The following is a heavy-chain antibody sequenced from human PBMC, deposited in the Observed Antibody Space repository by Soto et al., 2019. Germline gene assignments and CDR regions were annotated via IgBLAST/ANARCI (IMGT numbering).Heavy chain of an antibody. CDR3: ARDENLNWNFDY. CDR1: GFTFSSYA. D-gene: IGHD1-1*01. V-gene: IGHV3-30-3*01. Sequence: GGSLRLSCAASGFTFSSYAMHWVRQAPGKGLEWVAVISYDGSNKYYADSVKGRFTISRDNSKNTLYLQMNSLRAEDTAVYYCARDENLNWNFDYWGQGTLVTVSS. J-gene: IGHJ4*02. CDR2: ISYDGSNK.